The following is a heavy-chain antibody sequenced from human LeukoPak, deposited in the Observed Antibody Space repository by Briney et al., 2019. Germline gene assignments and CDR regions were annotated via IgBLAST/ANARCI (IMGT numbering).Heavy chain of an antibody. V-gene: IGHV3-30*04. CDR1: GFTFSSYA. Sequence: GGSLRLSCAASGFTFSSYAMHWVRQAPGKGLEWVAVISYDGSNKYYADSVKGRFTISGDNSKNTLYLQMNSLRAEDTAVYYCARDLQTFIVATTSIDYWGQGTLVTVSS. CDR2: ISYDGSNK. D-gene: IGHD5-12*01. J-gene: IGHJ4*02. CDR3: ARDLQTFIVATTSIDY.